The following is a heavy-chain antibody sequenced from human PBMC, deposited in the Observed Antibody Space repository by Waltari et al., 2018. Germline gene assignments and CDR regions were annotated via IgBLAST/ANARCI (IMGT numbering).Heavy chain of an antibody. V-gene: IGHV3-30*02. CDR1: GFTFNSNG. Sequence: QVQLVESGGGVVQPGGSLRLSCATSGFTFNSNGMHWVRQAPGKGLEWVAFIRYDGTYKKYADSVKGRFTISRDNFENTVNLQMSSLRTEDTAVYYCAKDRRDFWSGYYTVDYWGQGTLVTVSS. D-gene: IGHD3-3*01. J-gene: IGHJ4*02. CDR3: AKDRRDFWSGYYTVDY. CDR2: IRYDGTYK.